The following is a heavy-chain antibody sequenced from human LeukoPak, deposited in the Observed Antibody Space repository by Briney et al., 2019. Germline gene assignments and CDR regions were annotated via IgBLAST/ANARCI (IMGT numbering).Heavy chain of an antibody. V-gene: IGHV1-18*01. J-gene: IGHJ4*02. CDR1: GYTFTSYG. D-gene: IGHD2/OR15-2a*01. CDR3: AREESAFSNFDY. Sequence: ASVKVSCKASGYTFTSYGISWVRQAPGQGLEWMGWISAYNGNTNYAQKLRGRVTMTTDTSTSTAYMELRSLKSDDTAVYYCAREESAFSNFDYWGQGTLVTVSS. CDR2: ISAYNGNT.